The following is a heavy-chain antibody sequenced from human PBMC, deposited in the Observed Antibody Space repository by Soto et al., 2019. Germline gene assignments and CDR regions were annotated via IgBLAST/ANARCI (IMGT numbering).Heavy chain of an antibody. Sequence: QVQLVQSGAEVKKPGASVKVSCKASGYTFTSYGISWVRQAPGQGLQWIGWISAYNGNTNYAQKLQGRVTMTTDTSKRDAYVELRSRSSGDTAVYYCALVELSPDYCYGMDVWGRCTTVTV. CDR1: GYTFTSYG. V-gene: IGHV1-18*01. J-gene: IGHJ6*02. CDR2: ISAYNGNT. D-gene: IGHD2-2*01. CDR3: ALVELSPDYCYGMDV.